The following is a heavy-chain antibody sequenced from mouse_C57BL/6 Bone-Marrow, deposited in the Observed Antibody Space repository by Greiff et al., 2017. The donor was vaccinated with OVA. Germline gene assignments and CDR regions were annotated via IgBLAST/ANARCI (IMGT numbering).Heavy chain of an antibody. CDR1: GYTFTSYG. Sequence: QVHVKQSGAELARPGASVKLSCKASGYTFTSYGISWVKQRTGQGLEWIGEIYPRSGNTYYNEKFKGKATLTADKSSSTAYMELRSLTSEDSAVYFCARRWMGTPLDYWGQGTTLTVSS. CDR3: ARRWMGTPLDY. J-gene: IGHJ2*01. V-gene: IGHV1-81*01. D-gene: IGHD2-3*01. CDR2: IYPRSGNT.